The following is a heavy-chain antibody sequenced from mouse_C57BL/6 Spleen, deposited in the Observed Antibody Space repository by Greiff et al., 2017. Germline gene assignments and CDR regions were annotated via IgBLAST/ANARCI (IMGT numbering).Heavy chain of an antibody. CDR1: GFSLTSYG. CDR3: AKNGATPRYFDV. CDR2: IWRGGST. Sequence: VHLVESGPGLVQPSQSLSITCTVSGFSLTSYGVHWVRQSPGKGLEWLGVIWRGGSTDYNAAFMSRLSITKDNSKSQVFFKMNSLQADDTAIYYCAKNGATPRYFDVWGTGTTVTVSS. J-gene: IGHJ1*03. V-gene: IGHV2-5*01. D-gene: IGHD3-1*01.